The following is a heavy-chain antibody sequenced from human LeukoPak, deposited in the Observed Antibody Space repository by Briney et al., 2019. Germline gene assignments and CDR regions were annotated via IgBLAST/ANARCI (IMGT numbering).Heavy chain of an antibody. CDR1: GGSFSGYY. V-gene: IGHV4-34*01. CDR2: INHSGST. CDR3: ASVSSSWSNYYYYMDV. Sequence: SETLSLTCAVYGGSFSGYYWSWIRQPPGKGLEWIGEINHSGSTNYNPSLKSRVTISVDTSKNQFSLKLSSVTAADTAVYYCASVSSSWSNYYYYMDVWGKGTTVTVSS. D-gene: IGHD6-13*01. J-gene: IGHJ6*03.